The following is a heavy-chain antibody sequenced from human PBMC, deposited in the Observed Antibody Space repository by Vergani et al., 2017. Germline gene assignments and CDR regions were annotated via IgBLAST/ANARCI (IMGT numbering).Heavy chain of an antibody. V-gene: IGHV1-69*12. CDR2: IIPIFGTA. J-gene: IGHJ6*02. Sequence: QVQLVQSGAEVKKPGSSVKVSCKASGCTFSSYAISWVRQAPGQGLEWMGGIIPIFGTANYAQKFQGRVTITADESTSTAYMELSSLRSEDTAVYYCARDRRIYLAEKEYYYYGMDVWGQGTTVTVS. CDR1: GCTFSSYA. D-gene: IGHD2/OR15-2a*01. CDR3: ARDRRIYLAEKEYYYYGMDV.